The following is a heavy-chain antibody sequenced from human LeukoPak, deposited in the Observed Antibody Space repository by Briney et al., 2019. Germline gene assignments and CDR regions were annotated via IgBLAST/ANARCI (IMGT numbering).Heavy chain of an antibody. CDR3: AISSGWYLGNFDY. D-gene: IGHD6-19*01. CDR2: IYSGGST. V-gene: IGHV3-53*01. CDR1: EFTVSSNY. J-gene: IGHJ4*02. Sequence: GGSLRLSCAASEFTVSSNYMSWVRQAPGKGLEWVSVIYSGGSTYYADSVKGRFTISRDNSKNTLYLQMNSLRAVDTAVYYCAISSGWYLGNFDYWGQGTLVTVSS.